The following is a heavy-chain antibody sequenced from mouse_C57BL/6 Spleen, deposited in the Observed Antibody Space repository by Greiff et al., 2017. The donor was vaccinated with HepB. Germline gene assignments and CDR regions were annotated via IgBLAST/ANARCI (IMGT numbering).Heavy chain of an antibody. CDR1: GFNIKNTY. D-gene: IGHD1-1*01. CDR3: AITTVVDYYAMDY. V-gene: IGHV14-3*01. Sequence: VHVKQSVAELVRPGASVKLSCTASGFNIKNTYMHWVKQRPEQGLEWIGRIDPANGNTKYAPKFQGKATITADTSSNTAYLQLSSLTSEDTAIYYCAITTVVDYYAMDYWGQGTSVTVSS. J-gene: IGHJ4*01. CDR2: IDPANGNT.